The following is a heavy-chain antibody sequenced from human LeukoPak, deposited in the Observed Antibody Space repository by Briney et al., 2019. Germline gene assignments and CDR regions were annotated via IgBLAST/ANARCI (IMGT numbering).Heavy chain of an antibody. CDR2: INPNSGNT. D-gene: IGHD3-3*01. CDR3: ARGCYDFWSNGCFDY. J-gene: IGHJ4*02. V-gene: IGHV1-8*02. CDR1: GYTFTGYY. Sequence: ASVKVSCKASGYTFTGYYMHWVRQAPGQGLEWMGWINPNSGNTGYAQKFQGRVTMTRNTSISTAYMELSSLRSEDTAVYYCARGCYDFWSNGCFDYWGQGTLVTVSS.